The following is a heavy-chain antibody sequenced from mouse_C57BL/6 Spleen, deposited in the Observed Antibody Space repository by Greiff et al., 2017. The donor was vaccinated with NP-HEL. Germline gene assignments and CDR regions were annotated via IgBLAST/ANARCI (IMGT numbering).Heavy chain of an antibody. CDR2: IYPRDGST. CDR3: ARYPLSYYYGSSYFDY. J-gene: IGHJ2*01. D-gene: IGHD1-1*01. CDR1: GYTFTDHT. V-gene: IGHV1-78*01. Sequence: VQLQQSDAELVKPGASVKISCKVSGYTFTDHTIHWMKQRPEQGLEWIGYIYPRDGSTKYNEKFKGKATLTADKSSSTAYMQLNSLTSEDSAVYFCARYPLSYYYGSSYFDYWGQGTTLTVSS.